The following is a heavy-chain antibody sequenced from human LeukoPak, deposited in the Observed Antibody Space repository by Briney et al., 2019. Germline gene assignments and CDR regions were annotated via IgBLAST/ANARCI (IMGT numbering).Heavy chain of an antibody. D-gene: IGHD6-19*01. CDR1: GFIFSRYG. V-gene: IGHV3-64*01. CDR3: AKRIAVVGPYFDY. Sequence: GGSLRLSCVASGFIFSRYGMHWVRQAPGKGLEYVSAISNSGGSTYYANSVKGRFTISRDNSKNTLYLQMGSLRAEDTAVYYCAKRIAVVGPYFDYWGQGTLVTVSS. CDR2: ISNSGGST. J-gene: IGHJ4*02.